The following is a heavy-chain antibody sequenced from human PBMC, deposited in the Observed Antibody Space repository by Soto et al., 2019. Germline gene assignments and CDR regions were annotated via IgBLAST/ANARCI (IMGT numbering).Heavy chain of an antibody. CDR3: ARDRPARARLDP. CDR2: IYYSGST. D-gene: IGHD1-26*01. Sequence: SETLSLTCAVYGGSFSGYYWSWIRQPPGKGLEWIGYIYYSGSTFYNPSLKSRLTISVDTSKNQFSLKLSSVTAADTAVYYCARDRPARARLDPCGQRTLDPGSS. J-gene: IGHJ5*02. V-gene: IGHV4-30-4*08. CDR1: GGSFSGYY.